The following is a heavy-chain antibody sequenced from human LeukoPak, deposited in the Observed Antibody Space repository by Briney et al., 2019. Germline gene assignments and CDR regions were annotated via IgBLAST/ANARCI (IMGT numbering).Heavy chain of an antibody. D-gene: IGHD3-9*01. Sequence: GGSLRLSCAASGFTFSSYGMHWVRQAPGKGLEWVAVIWYDGSNKYYADSVKGRFTISRDNSKNTLYLQMNSLRAEDTAVYYCAKDRHPTYYDILTGYPFDYWGQGTLVTVSS. J-gene: IGHJ4*02. V-gene: IGHV3-30*02. CDR2: IWYDGSNK. CDR3: AKDRHPTYYDILTGYPFDY. CDR1: GFTFSSYG.